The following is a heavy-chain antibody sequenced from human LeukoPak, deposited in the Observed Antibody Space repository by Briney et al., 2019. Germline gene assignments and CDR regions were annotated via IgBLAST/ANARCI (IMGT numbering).Heavy chain of an antibody. J-gene: IGHJ5*02. V-gene: IGHV1-2*02. Sequence: ASVKVSCKASGYTFTGYYMHRVRQAPGQGLEWMGWINPNSGGTNYAQKFQGKVTLTRDTSITTAYMEVSSLRSDDTAVYYCARDWNHGSGSYSGWFDPWGQGTLVTVSS. CDR1: GYTFTGYY. D-gene: IGHD3-10*01. CDR2: INPNSGGT. CDR3: ARDWNHGSGSYSGWFDP.